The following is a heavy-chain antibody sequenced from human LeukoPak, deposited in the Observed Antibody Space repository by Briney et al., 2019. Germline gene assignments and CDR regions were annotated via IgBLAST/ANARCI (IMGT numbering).Heavy chain of an antibody. CDR2: ISSSSSYI. CDR3: ARDSPGIAVAGTLGTVDY. V-gene: IGHV3-21*01. Sequence: GGSLRLSCAASGFTFSSYSMNWVRQAPGKGLEWVSSISSSSSYIYYADSVKGRFTISRDNAKNSLYLQMNSLRAEDTAVYYCARDSPGIAVAGTLGTVDYWGQGTLVTVSS. CDR1: GFTFSSYS. D-gene: IGHD6-19*01. J-gene: IGHJ4*02.